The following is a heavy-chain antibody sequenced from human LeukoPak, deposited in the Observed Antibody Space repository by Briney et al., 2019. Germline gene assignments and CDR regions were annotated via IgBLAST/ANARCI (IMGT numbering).Heavy chain of an antibody. D-gene: IGHD4-23*01. CDR2: INPDGSVT. CDR1: GFTFSRYW. CDR3: ARDSPGGFFDL. V-gene: IGHV3-74*01. J-gene: IGHJ2*01. Sequence: PGGSLRLSCAASGFTFSRYWMHWLRQARGEGLVWVSSINPDGSVTTYADAVKGRFTISRDNAENTLYLQMNNLRVEDTAVYYCARDSPGGFFDLWGRGTLVTVSS.